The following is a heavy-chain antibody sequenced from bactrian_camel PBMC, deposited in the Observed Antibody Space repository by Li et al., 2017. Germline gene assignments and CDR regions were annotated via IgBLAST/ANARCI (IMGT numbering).Heavy chain of an antibody. V-gene: IGHV3S54*01. CDR2: LYTDAGIP. CDR1: GYRFRSNC. D-gene: IGHD3*01. CDR3: AFKPRNGEYCSLVEHLYHY. J-gene: IGHJ4*01. Sequence: VQLVESGGGSVQAGGSLTLACAASGYRFRSNCMGWFRQAPGKEREVVAALYTDAGIPYSADSVKGRFTISKDNAKNTIYLQMNDLKPDGTAIYYCAFKPRNGEYCSLVEHLYHYWGQGTQVTVS.